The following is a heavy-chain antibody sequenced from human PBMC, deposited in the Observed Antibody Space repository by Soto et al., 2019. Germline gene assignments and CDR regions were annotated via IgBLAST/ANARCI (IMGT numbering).Heavy chain of an antibody. CDR2: IDYSGST. Sequence: QVQLQESGPGLVKPSETLSLTCTVSGGSISSYYWSWIRQPPGKGLEWIGYIDYSGSTNYNPSLKSRVTISVDTSKNQFTLKLSSVTAADTAVYYCARDQGYGDPYYFDYWGQGTLVTVS. J-gene: IGHJ4*02. V-gene: IGHV4-59*01. D-gene: IGHD4-17*01. CDR3: ARDQGYGDPYYFDY. CDR1: GGSISSYY.